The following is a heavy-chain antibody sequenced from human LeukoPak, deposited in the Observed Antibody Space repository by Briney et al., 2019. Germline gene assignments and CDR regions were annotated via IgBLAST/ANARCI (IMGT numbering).Heavy chain of an antibody. CDR2: IKQDGSEK. D-gene: IGHD6-13*01. CDR1: GFTFSSYW. J-gene: IGHJ4*02. Sequence: GGSLRLSCAATGFTFSSYWMSWVRQAPGKGLEWVANIKQDGSEKYYVDSVKGRFTISRDNAKNSLYLQMNSLRADDTAVYYCARGNLIAAAGTSYFDYWGQGTLVTVSS. CDR3: ARGNLIAAAGTSYFDY. V-gene: IGHV3-7*01.